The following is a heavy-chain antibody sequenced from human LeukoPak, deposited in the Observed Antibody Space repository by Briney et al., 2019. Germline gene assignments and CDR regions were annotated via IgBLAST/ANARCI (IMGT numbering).Heavy chain of an antibody. CDR2: IYPGDSDT. D-gene: IGHD1-26*01. J-gene: IGHJ4*02. CDR3: ARRVEAMDPFDY. CDR1: GYSFTSYW. V-gene: IGHV5-51*01. Sequence: GESLKISCKDSGYSFTSYWIGWVRQMPGKGLEWMGIIYPGDSDTRYSPSFQGQVTISADKSIKTAYLQWSSLKASDTAIYYCARRVEAMDPFDYWGQGTLVTVSS.